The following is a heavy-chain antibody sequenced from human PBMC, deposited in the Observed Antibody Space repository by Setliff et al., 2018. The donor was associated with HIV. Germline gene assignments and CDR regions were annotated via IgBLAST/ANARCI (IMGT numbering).Heavy chain of an antibody. J-gene: IGHJ4*02. Sequence: GESLKISCKGSGYSFSTYWIGWVRQMPGKGLEWMGIIYPDDSEIRYSPSFQGRVTISADKSISTAYLQWGSLKASDTAMYYCAMFFSGTPFDFWGQGTLVTVSS. CDR2: IYPDDSEI. CDR3: AMFFSGTPFDF. V-gene: IGHV5-51*01. CDR1: GYSFSTYW. D-gene: IGHD1-26*01.